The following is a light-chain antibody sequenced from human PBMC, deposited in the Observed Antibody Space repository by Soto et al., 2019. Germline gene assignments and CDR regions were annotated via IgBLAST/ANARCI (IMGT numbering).Light chain of an antibody. V-gene: IGKV3-11*01. J-gene: IGKJ3*01. Sequence: EIVLTQSPATLSLSPGGRAILSCRASQSVGTYFAWYQQKPGQAPRLLIYDASNRATGIPARFGGSGSGTDFTLTINSLEPEDLVVYYCHQRSNWPGTFGPGTKVDIK. CDR3: HQRSNWPGT. CDR2: DAS. CDR1: QSVGTY.